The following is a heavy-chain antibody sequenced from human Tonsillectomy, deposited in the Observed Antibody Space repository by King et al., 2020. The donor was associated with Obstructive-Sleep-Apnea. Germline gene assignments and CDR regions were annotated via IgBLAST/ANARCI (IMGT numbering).Heavy chain of an antibody. V-gene: IGHV3-43D*03. J-gene: IGHJ6*02. CDR3: AKDDTVTIFGVVSHYGMDV. Sequence: VQLVESGGVVVQPGGSLRLSCAASGFTFDDNAMHWVRQAPGKGLEWVSLISWDGGSTYYADSVKGRFTISRDNSKNSLYLQMNSLRAEDTALYYCAKDDTVTIFGVVSHYGMDVWGQGTTVTVSS. CDR2: ISWDGGST. CDR1: GFTFDDNA. D-gene: IGHD3-3*01.